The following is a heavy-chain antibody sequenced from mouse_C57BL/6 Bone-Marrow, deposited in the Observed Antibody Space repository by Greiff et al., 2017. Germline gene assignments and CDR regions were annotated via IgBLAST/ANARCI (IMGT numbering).Heavy chain of an antibody. Sequence: EVKVVESVPGLAKPSQTLSLTCSVTGYSISSDYWNWIRKFPGNKLEYMGYISYSGSTYYNPSLKSRISITRDTSKNQYYLQLNSVTTEDTATYYCARSGMTIWYFDVWGTGTTVTASS. D-gene: IGHD1-1*02. J-gene: IGHJ1*03. CDR1: GYSISSDY. CDR2: ISYSGST. V-gene: IGHV3-8*01. CDR3: ARSGMTIWYFDV.